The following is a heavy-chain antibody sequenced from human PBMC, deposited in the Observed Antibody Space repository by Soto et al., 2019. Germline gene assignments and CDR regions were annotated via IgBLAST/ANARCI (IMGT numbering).Heavy chain of an antibody. Sequence: SETLSLTCTVSGLAISRGGSYWGWIRQLPGKGLEWIGYIYHSGSTYYNPSLKSRVTISVDRSKNQFSLKLSSVTAADTAVYYCARWWMYAPRLDPWGQGTLVTVSS. J-gene: IGHJ5*02. CDR1: GLAISRGGSY. D-gene: IGHD2-8*01. CDR3: ARWWMYAPRLDP. CDR2: IYHSGST. V-gene: IGHV4-30-2*01.